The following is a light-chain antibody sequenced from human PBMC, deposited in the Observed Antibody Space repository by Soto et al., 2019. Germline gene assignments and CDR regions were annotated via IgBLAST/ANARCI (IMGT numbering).Light chain of an antibody. CDR3: MQALQTPWT. V-gene: IGKV2-28*01. CDR1: QSLLHSNGYNY. Sequence: DIGMTQSPLSLPVTPGEPASISCRSSQSLLHSNGYNYLDWYLQKPGQSPQLLIYLGSNRASGVPDRFGGSGSGTDFTLKISRVEAEDVGLYYCMQALQTPWTFGQGTKVEIK. J-gene: IGKJ1*01. CDR2: LGS.